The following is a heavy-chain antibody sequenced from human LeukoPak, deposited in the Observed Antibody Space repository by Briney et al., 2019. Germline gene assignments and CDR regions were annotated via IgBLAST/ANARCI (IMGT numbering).Heavy chain of an antibody. CDR2: IYPGDSDT. CDR3: ARRLGRESNPNWFDP. V-gene: IGHV5-51*01. CDR1: GYSFTSYW. D-gene: IGHD3-10*01. Sequence: GESLKISCKGSGYSFTSYWIGWVRQMPGKGLEWMGIIYPGDSDTRYSPSFQGQVTISADKSISTAYLQWSSLKASDTATYYCARRLGRESNPNWFDPWGQGTLVTVSS. J-gene: IGHJ5*02.